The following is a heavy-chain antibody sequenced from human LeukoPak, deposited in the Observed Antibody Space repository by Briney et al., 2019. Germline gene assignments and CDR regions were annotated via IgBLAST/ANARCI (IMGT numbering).Heavy chain of an antibody. J-gene: IGHJ4*02. CDR1: GFTFSSYG. CDR3: AKDLFDCSGGSCQLFDY. CDR2: ISGSGGST. D-gene: IGHD2-15*01. Sequence: GGTLRLSCAASGFTFSSYGMSWVRQAPGKGLEWVSVISGSGGSTYYADSVKGRFTISRDNSKNTLYLQMNSLRAEDTAVYYCAKDLFDCSGGSCQLFDYWGQGTLVTVSS. V-gene: IGHV3-23*01.